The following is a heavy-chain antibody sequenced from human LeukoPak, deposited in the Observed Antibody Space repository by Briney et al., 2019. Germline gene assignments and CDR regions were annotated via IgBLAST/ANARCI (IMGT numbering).Heavy chain of an antibody. CDR2: INQDESER. Sequence: GGSLRLSCATSGFIFSRYWMSWVRQAPGKGLEWVANINQDESERNYVDSVEGRFTISRDNAKNSLDPQMNSLRAEDTAVYYCARYGNGEWLAHYAFDVWGQGTMVTVAS. D-gene: IGHD6-19*01. CDR1: GFIFSRYW. V-gene: IGHV3-7*01. CDR3: ARYGNGEWLAHYAFDV. J-gene: IGHJ3*01.